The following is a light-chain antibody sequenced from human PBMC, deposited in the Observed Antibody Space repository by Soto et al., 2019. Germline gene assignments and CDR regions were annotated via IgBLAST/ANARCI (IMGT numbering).Light chain of an antibody. V-gene: IGKV3-20*01. J-gene: IGKJ5*01. CDR2: GAS. Sequence: EIVLTQSPGTLSLSPGDTATLSCRASQSVSSNNLAWYHQKPGQTPRLLIYGASSMATGIPDRFSGSGSGTDFTLTISRLEPEAFAVYYCQQYDNSITFGQGTRLEIE. CDR1: QSVSSNN. CDR3: QQYDNSIT.